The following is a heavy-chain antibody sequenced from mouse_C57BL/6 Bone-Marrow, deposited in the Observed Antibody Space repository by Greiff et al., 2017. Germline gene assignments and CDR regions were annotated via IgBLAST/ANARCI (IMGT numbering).Heavy chain of an antibody. Sequence: VESGGGLVKPGGSLKLSCAASGFTFSSYTMSWVRQTPEKRLEWVATISGGGGNTYYPDSVKGRFTISRDNAKNTLYLQMSSLRSEDTALYYCARGDYYGSSYVWFAYWGQGTLVTVSA. J-gene: IGHJ3*01. CDR1: GFTFSSYT. CDR3: ARGDYYGSSYVWFAY. V-gene: IGHV5-9*01. CDR2: ISGGGGNT. D-gene: IGHD1-1*01.